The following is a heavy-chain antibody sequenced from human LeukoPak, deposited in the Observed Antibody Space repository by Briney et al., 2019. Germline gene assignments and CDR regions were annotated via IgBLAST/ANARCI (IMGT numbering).Heavy chain of an antibody. CDR1: GFTFSSYS. V-gene: IGHV3-21*01. J-gene: IGHJ4*02. CDR3: ARVADGSYHFDY. Sequence: GGSLRLPCAASGFTFSSYSMNWVRQAPGKGLEWVSSISSSSSYIYYADSVKGRFTISRDNAKNSLYLQMNSLRAEDTAVYYCARVADGSYHFDYWGQGTLVTVSS. D-gene: IGHD1-26*01. CDR2: ISSSSSYI.